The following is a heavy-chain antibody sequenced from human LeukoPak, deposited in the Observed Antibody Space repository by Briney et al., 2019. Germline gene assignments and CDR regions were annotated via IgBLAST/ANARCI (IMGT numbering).Heavy chain of an antibody. CDR1: GFIFSSYW. D-gene: IGHD6-19*01. Sequence: PGGSLRLSCAASGFIFSSYWMSWVRQAPGRGLEWVASIKEDGSEMYYVDSVKGRFTISRDNAKNSLYLQMNSLRAEDTAVYYCASFYSSGWEPLFDYWGQGTLVTVSS. V-gene: IGHV3-7*01. CDR3: ASFYSSGWEPLFDY. CDR2: IKEDGSEM. J-gene: IGHJ4*02.